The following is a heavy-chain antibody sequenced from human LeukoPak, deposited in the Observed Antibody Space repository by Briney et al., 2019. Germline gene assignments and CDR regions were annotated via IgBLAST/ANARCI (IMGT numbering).Heavy chain of an antibody. CDR1: GYTFTSYG. J-gene: IGHJ4*02. CDR2: ISAYNGNT. Sequence: ASVKVSCKASGYTFTSYGISWVRQAPGQGLEWMGWISAYNGNTNYAQKLQGRVTMTTDTSTSTAYMELRSLRSDDTAVYYRARVKVGNMATGPLDYWGQGTLVTVSS. V-gene: IGHV1-18*01. D-gene: IGHD2/OR15-2a*01. CDR3: ARVKVGNMATGPLDY.